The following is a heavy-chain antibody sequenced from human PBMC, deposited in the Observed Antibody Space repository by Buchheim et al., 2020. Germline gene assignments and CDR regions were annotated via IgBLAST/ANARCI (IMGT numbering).Heavy chain of an antibody. Sequence: EVQLLESGGGLVQPGGSLRLSCAASGFTFSSYAMSWVRQAPGTGLEWVSAISGSGGSTYYADSVKGRFTISRDNSKNTLYLQMNSLRAEDTAVYYCAKVTSFGVIPGAQSYFDYWGQGTL. J-gene: IGHJ4*02. CDR2: ISGSGGST. CDR3: AKVTSFGVIPGAQSYFDY. V-gene: IGHV3-23*01. CDR1: GFTFSSYA. D-gene: IGHD3-3*01.